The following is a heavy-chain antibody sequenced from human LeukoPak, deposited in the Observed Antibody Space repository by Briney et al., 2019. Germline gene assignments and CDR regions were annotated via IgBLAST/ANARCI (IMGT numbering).Heavy chain of an antibody. CDR3: AREPPSLAPVRFGVGYFDY. D-gene: IGHD3-3*01. CDR2: ISYDGSNK. J-gene: IGHJ4*02. CDR1: GFTFSSYA. Sequence: PGGSLRLSCAASGFTFSSYAIHWVRQAPGKGLEWVAVISYDGSNKYYADSVKGRFTISRDNSKNTLYLQMNSLRAEDTAVYYCAREPPSLAPVRFGVGYFDYWGQGTLVTVSS. V-gene: IGHV3-30-3*01.